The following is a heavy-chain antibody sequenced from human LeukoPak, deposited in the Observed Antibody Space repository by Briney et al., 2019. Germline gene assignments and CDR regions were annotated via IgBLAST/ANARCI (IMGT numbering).Heavy chain of an antibody. CDR2: ISSSSSYI. D-gene: IGHD4-17*01. Sequence: GGSLRLSCAASGFTFSSYSMNWVRQAPGKGLEWDSSISSSSSYIYYADSVKGRFTISRDNAKNSLYLQMNSLRAEDTAVYYCARSPARLRPNWYFDLWGRGTLVTVSS. CDR3: ARSPARLRPNWYFDL. J-gene: IGHJ2*01. CDR1: GFTFSSYS. V-gene: IGHV3-21*01.